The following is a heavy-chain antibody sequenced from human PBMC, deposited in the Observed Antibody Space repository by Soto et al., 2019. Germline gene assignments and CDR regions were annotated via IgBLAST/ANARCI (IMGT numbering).Heavy chain of an antibody. Sequence: QVQLVQSGAEVKKPGASVRVSCKASGYSFSSHYMHWVKQAPGQGLEWLGIINPTGGSTTYAQKCEGRVTLTADTDTEKSCMEWRSLRSADAAWYYCARSWTDYGGNLGLWGQGSMVSVSA. J-gene: IGHJ4*02. V-gene: IGHV1-46*01. CDR1: GYSFSSHY. CDR2: INPTGGST. D-gene: IGHD3-10*01. CDR3: ARSWTDYGGNLGL.